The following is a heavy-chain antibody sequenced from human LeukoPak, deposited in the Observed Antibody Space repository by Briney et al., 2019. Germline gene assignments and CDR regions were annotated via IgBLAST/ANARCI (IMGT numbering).Heavy chain of an antibody. CDR3: ARDDYGPLHY. V-gene: IGHV1-3*01. CDR2: INAGNGNT. D-gene: IGHD4-17*01. J-gene: IGHJ4*02. Sequence: ASVKVSCKASGYTFTTYAIHWVRQAPGQGLEWMGWINAGNGNTKYSLKFQGRVTITRDTSATTAYMELSSLRSEDTAVYYCARDDYGPLHYWGQGTLVTVSS. CDR1: GYTFTTYA.